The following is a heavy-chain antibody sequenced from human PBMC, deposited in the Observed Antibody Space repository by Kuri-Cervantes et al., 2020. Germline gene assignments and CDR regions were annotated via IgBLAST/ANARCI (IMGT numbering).Heavy chain of an antibody. V-gene: IGHV2-70*20. CDR1: GFPLSSSGMC. D-gene: IGHD3-10*01. Sequence: SGPTLVKPTQTLTLTCTFSGFPLSSSGMCVSWVRQPPGKALEWLALIDWDDDKYYTTSLKTRLTISKVTSKNQVVLTMINMDPVDTATYYCARITMIRGVNSYYYYMDVWGKGTTVTVSS. J-gene: IGHJ6*03. CDR2: IDWDDDK. CDR3: ARITMIRGVNSYYYYMDV.